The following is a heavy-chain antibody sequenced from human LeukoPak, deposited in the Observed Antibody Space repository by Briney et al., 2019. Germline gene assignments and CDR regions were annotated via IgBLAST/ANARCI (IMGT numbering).Heavy chain of an antibody. Sequence: ASVKVSCKASGYTFTSYYMHWVRQAPGQGLEWMGIINPSGGSTSYAQKFQGRVTMTRDTSTSTVYMELRSLRSDDTAVYYCARALLRLGELSLYEGFDYWGQGTLVTVSS. D-gene: IGHD3-16*02. J-gene: IGHJ4*02. V-gene: IGHV1-46*01. CDR3: ARALLRLGELSLYEGFDY. CDR2: INPSGGST. CDR1: GYTFTSYY.